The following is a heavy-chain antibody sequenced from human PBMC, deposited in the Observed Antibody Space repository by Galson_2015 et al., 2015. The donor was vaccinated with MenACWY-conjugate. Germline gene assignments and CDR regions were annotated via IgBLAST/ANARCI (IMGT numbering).Heavy chain of an antibody. D-gene: IGHD5-24*01. CDR3: ARESSRDGYFDAFDI. V-gene: IGHV4-59*01. CDR2: IYYSGST. CDR1: GGSISSYY. J-gene: IGHJ3*02. Sequence: ETLSLTCTVSGGSISSYYWSWIRQPPGKGLEWIGYIYYSGSTNYNPSLKSRVTISVDTSKNQFSLKLSSVTAAGTAVYYCARESSRDGYFDAFDIWGQGTMVTVSS.